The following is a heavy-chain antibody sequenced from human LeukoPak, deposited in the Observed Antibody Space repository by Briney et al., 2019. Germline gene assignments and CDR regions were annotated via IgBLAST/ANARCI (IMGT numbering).Heavy chain of an antibody. D-gene: IGHD3-3*01. CDR3: ARGLDFWSGGDAFDI. CDR2: MNPNSGNT. CDR1: GYTFTSYD. Sequence: ASVKVSCKASGYTFTSYDTNWVRQATGQGLEWMGWMNPNSGNTGYAQKFQGRVTMTRNTSISTAYMELSSLRSEDTAVYYCARGLDFWSGGDAFDIWGQGTMVTVSS. J-gene: IGHJ3*02. V-gene: IGHV1-8*01.